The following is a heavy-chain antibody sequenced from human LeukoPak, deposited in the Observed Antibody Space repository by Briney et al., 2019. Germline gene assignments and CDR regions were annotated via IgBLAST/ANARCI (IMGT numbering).Heavy chain of an antibody. CDR2: INPNSGGT. Sequence: ASVKVSCKASGYTFTGYYMHWVRQAPGQGLEWMGWINPNSGGTNYAQKFQGRVTMTRDTSISTAYMELSRLRSDDTAVYYCARDQIFPSAAGTGGHDYWGQGTLVTVSS. J-gene: IGHJ4*02. CDR1: GYTFTGYY. CDR3: ARDQIFPSAAGTGGHDY. D-gene: IGHD6-13*01. V-gene: IGHV1-2*02.